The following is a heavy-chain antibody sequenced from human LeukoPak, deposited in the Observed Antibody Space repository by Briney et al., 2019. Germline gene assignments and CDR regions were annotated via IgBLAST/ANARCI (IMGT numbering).Heavy chain of an antibody. CDR1: GFTLSSYA. D-gene: IGHD3-10*02. CDR2: ICGSGDST. V-gene: IGHV3-23*01. J-gene: IGHJ4*02. Sequence: GGSLRLSCAASGFTLSSYAMSWVRQAPGKGLEWVSAICGSGDSTYYADSVKGRFTISRDNSKNTLYLQMNSLRAEDTAVYYCAKDPYLRGVIFYWGQGTLVTVSS. CDR3: AKDPYLRGVIFY.